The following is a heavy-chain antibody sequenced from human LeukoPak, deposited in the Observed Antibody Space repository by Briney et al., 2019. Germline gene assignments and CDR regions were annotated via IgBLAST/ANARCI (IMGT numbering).Heavy chain of an antibody. D-gene: IGHD6-19*01. CDR1: AGPISTYY. V-gene: IGHV4-59*08. CDR2: VDYTGST. CDR3: ARQGFTGAWSYWLDY. Sequence: SETLSLTCTVSAGPISTYYWSWIRQSPGKGLEWIGYVDYTGSTIYNPSVKSRVTISVDRSRNQFFLRLKSVTAADTAVYYCARQGFTGAWSYWLDYWGQGILVTVSS. J-gene: IGHJ4*02.